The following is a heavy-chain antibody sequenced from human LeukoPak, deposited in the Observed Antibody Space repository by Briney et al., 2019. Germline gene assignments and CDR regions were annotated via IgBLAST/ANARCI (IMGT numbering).Heavy chain of an antibody. D-gene: IGHD3-3*01. V-gene: IGHV4-61*01. CDR3: ARGSSSLEWLLYLDYYYMDV. CDR2: IYYSGST. Sequence: SETLSLTCTVSGGSVSSGSYYWSWIRQPPGKGLEWIGYIYYSGSTNHNPSLKSRVTISVDTSKNQFSLKLSSVTAADTAVYYCARGSSSLEWLLYLDYYYMDVWGKGTTVTVSS. J-gene: IGHJ6*03. CDR1: GGSVSSGSYY.